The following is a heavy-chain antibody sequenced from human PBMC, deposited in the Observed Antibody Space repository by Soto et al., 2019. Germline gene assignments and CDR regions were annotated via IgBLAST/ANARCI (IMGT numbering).Heavy chain of an antibody. Sequence: ETLSLTCTVSGGSMRNYFWTWIRQPPGKGLEWIGYIHYSGTTSFFPSYNPSLRSRVTISEDTSKNQLSLKLLSVTTADTAVYFCAAGEASSRNLAPYYLDFWGQGTLVTVS. CDR1: GGSMRNYF. J-gene: IGHJ4*02. D-gene: IGHD6-13*01. CDR2: IHYSGTT. CDR3: AAGEASSRNLAPYYLDF. V-gene: IGHV4-59*01.